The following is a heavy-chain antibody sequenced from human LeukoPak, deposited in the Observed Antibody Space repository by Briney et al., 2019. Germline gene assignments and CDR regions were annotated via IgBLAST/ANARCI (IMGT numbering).Heavy chain of an antibody. CDR2: ISGSGGST. J-gene: IGHJ4*02. CDR1: GFTFSSYA. CDR3: AKDIVVVPAATFDY. V-gene: IGHV3-23*01. Sequence: GGSLRLSCAAPGFTFSSYAMSWVRQAPGKGLEWVSAISGSGGSTYYADSVKGRFTISRDNSKNTLYLQMNSLRAEDTAVYYCAKDIVVVPAATFDYWGQGTLVTVSS. D-gene: IGHD2-2*01.